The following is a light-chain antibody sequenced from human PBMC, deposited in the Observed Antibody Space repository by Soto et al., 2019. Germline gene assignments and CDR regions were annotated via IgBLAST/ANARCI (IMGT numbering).Light chain of an antibody. V-gene: IGLV2-23*01. CDR2: QAS. CDR3: CSYAGSSTYV. Sequence: QSALTQPASVSGSPGQSITISCTGTSSDVGSYNLVSWYQQKPGKATTSILYQASKPPARVSNRFSGSKSRNTPSLTIPGLQAEDEADYYCCSYAGSSTYVFGTGTKVTVL. J-gene: IGLJ1*01. CDR1: SSDVGSYNL.